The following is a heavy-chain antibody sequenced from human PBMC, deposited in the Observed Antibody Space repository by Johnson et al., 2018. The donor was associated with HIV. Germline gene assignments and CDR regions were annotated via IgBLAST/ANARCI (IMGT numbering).Heavy chain of an antibody. CDR1: GFTFSSYA. J-gene: IGHJ3*02. CDR2: ISYDGSNK. D-gene: IGHD6-19*01. CDR3: ARESRGSGWGIDAFDI. Sequence: QAQLVESGGGLVQPGGSLRLSCAASGFTFSSYAVHWVRQAPGKGLDWVAVISYDGSNKYYADSVKGRFTISRDNSKNTLYLQMNSLRAEDTAVYYCARESRGSGWGIDAFDIWGQGTIVTVSS. V-gene: IGHV3-30-3*01.